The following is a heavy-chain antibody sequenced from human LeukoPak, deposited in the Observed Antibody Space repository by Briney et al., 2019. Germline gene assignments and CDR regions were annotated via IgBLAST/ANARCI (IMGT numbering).Heavy chain of an antibody. V-gene: IGHV4-39*01. Sequence: SETLSLTCTVSGGSISNNIYYWGWIRQPPGKGLEWIGSIYYSGSTDYNPSLKSRVTISVDTSKNRFSLKLTSVTAADTAVYYCARHKVRDWFDPWGQGTLVTVSS. CDR3: ARHKVRDWFDP. CDR1: GGSISNNIYY. CDR2: IYYSGST. J-gene: IGHJ5*02.